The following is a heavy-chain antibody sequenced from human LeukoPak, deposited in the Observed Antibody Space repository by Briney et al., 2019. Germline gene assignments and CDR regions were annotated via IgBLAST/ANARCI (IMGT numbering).Heavy chain of an antibody. Sequence: GGSLRPSCVASGFTFSSRDWMTWVRQAPGKGLEWVANIKQDGSGKNYVDSVKGRFTISRDNAKNSVDLQMNSLRVEDTAVYYCARTSWNDVPYLDYWGQGTLVTVSS. D-gene: IGHD1-1*01. V-gene: IGHV3-7*01. CDR3: ARTSWNDVPYLDY. CDR1: GFTFSSRDW. J-gene: IGHJ4*02. CDR2: IKQDGSGK.